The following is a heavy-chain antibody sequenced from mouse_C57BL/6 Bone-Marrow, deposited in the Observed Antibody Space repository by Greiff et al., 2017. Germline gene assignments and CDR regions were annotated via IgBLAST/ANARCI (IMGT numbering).Heavy chain of an antibody. CDR1: GYTFTDYE. Sequence: QVQLQQSGAELVRPGASVTLSCKASGYTFTDYEMHWVKQTPVHGLEWIGAIDPETGGTAYNQKFKGKAILTADKSSSTAYMELRSLTSEDSAVYYCTKGLRAAWLAYWGQGTLVTVSA. D-gene: IGHD2-4*01. CDR2: IDPETGGT. CDR3: TKGLRAAWLAY. V-gene: IGHV1-15*01. J-gene: IGHJ3*01.